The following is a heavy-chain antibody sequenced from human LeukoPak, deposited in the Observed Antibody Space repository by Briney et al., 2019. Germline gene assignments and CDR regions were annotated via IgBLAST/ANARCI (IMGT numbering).Heavy chain of an antibody. CDR3: ARDRGSSWTLDY. CDR1: GFTVSSNY. V-gene: IGHV3-33*08. J-gene: IGHJ4*02. CDR2: IWYDGSNK. D-gene: IGHD6-13*01. Sequence: GGSLRLSCAASGFTVSSNYMSWARQAPGKGLEWLAVIWYDGSNKYYADSVKGRFTISRDNSKNTLSLQMNSLRAEDTAVYYCARDRGSSWTLDYWGQGALVSVSS.